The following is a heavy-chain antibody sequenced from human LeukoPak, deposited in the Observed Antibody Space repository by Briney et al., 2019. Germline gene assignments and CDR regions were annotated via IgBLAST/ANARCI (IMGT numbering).Heavy chain of an antibody. CDR3: AGYCSSTSCQGGLS. D-gene: IGHD2-2*01. Sequence: SETLSLTCAVYGGSFSAYYWSWIRQPPGKGLEWIGEINHSGSTNYNPSLKSRVTISVDTSKNQFSLKLSSVTAADTAVYYCAGYCSSTSCQGGLSWGQGTLVTVSS. CDR2: INHSGST. CDR1: GGSFSAYY. V-gene: IGHV4-34*01. J-gene: IGHJ5*02.